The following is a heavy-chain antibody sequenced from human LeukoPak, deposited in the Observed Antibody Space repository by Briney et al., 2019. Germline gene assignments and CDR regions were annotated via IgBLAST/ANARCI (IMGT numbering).Heavy chain of an antibody. J-gene: IGHJ5*02. Sequence: ASVKVSRKASGYTFTSYDINWVRQATGQGLEWRGWMNTNSGNTGYAQKFQGRVTITRNTSISTAYMGLSSLRSEDTAVYYCARLYCSSTGCYSEYNWFDPRGQGTLVTVSS. CDR3: ARLYCSSTGCYSEYNWFDP. V-gene: IGHV1-8*03. CDR1: GYTFTSYD. D-gene: IGHD2-2*01. CDR2: MNTNSGNT.